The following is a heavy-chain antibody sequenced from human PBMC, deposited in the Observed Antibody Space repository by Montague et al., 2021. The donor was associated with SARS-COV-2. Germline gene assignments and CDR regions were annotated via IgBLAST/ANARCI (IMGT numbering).Heavy chain of an antibody. CDR3: ASGEFFYYGSGNYYRSALDD. CDR1: GASFSGYY. V-gene: IGHV4-34*12. Sequence: SETLSLTCHVYGASFSGYYWSWVRQSPGKGLEWIGEVIHSGTTNYNPSLKGRVTISIGSSNDRFSLRLTSLTAADTGVYYCASGEFFYYGSGNYYRSALDDWGQGTTVTVSS. D-gene: IGHD3-10*01. CDR2: VIHSGTT. J-gene: IGHJ6*02.